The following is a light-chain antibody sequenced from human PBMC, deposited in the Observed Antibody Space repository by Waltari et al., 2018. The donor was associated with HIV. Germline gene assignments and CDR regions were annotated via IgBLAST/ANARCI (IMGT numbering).Light chain of an antibody. CDR3: CSYTGTYTSVV. J-gene: IGLJ2*01. Sequence: QSALTPPRSVPGSPGQAVTISCNGTRGDVGGYDYVSWYQHHPGKSHKLMIYGITKRPSGFPDRFSGSKSGNTASLTISGLQAEDEADYYCCSYTGTYTSVVFGGGTKLTVL. CDR2: GIT. V-gene: IGLV2-11*01. CDR1: RGDVGGYDY.